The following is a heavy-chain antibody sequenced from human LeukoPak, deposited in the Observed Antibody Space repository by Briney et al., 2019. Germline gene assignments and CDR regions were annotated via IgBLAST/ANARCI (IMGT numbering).Heavy chain of an antibody. CDR3: ALYPTVTLEGSGHFDY. J-gene: IGHJ4*02. V-gene: IGHV2-5*02. D-gene: IGHD4-17*01. CDR2: IYWDDDK. CDR1: GFSLSTSGVG. Sequence: SGPTLVKLTQTLTLTCTFSGFSLSTSGVGVGWIRQPPGKALEWLALIYWDDDKRYSPSLKSRLTITKDTSKNQVVLTMTNMDPVDTATYYCALYPTVTLEGSGHFDYWGQGTLVTVSS.